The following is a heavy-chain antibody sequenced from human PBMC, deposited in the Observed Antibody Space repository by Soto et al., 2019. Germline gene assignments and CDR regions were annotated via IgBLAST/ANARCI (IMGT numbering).Heavy chain of an antibody. CDR3: ARRGLNVDTAMVTDYYYGMDV. D-gene: IGHD5-18*01. V-gene: IGHV5-51*01. CDR1: GYSFTSYW. Sequence: EVQLVQSGAEVKKPGESLKISCKGSGYSFTSYWIGWVRQMPGKGLEWMGIIYPGDSDTRYSPSFQGQVTISADKSISTAYLQWSSLKASDTAMYYCARRGLNVDTAMVTDYYYGMDVWGQGTTVTVSS. CDR2: IYPGDSDT. J-gene: IGHJ6*02.